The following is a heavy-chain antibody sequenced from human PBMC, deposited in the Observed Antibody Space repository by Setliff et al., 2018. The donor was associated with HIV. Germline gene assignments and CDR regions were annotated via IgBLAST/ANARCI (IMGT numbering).Heavy chain of an antibody. V-gene: IGHV4-39*01. CDR2: IFYTGNT. CDR1: GGSISSSTYY. D-gene: IGHD6-13*01. Sequence: SETLSLTCSVSGGSISSSTYYWGWIRQPPGKGLEWIGDIFYTGNTYYNPSLKSRVAISVDTSENQFSLKLTSVTAADTAIYFCARRRKFGAAAAGPMDYWGQGTLVTVSS. CDR3: ARRRKFGAAAAGPMDY. J-gene: IGHJ4*01.